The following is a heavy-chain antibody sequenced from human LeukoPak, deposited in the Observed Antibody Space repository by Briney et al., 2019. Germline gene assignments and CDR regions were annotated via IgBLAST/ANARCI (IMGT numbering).Heavy chain of an antibody. CDR3: ARGISSGSYYNGG. D-gene: IGHD3-10*01. V-gene: IGHV4-34*01. CDR2: INRGGST. J-gene: IGHJ4*02. Sequence: SETLSLTCAVYGGSFSGYYWTWIRQPPGKGLEWIGEINRGGSTVYNPSLKSRVTISVDTSKNQFSLKLSSVTVADTAVYYCARGISSGSYYNGGWGQGTLVTVSS. CDR1: GGSFSGYY.